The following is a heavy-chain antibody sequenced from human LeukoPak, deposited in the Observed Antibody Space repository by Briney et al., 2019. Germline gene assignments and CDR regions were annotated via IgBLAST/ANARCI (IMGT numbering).Heavy chain of an antibody. CDR1: GFTFSSYG. CDR2: ISYDGSNK. V-gene: IGHV3-30*18. CDR3: AKSLDY. J-gene: IGHJ4*02. Sequence: GGSLRLSCAASGFTFSSYGMHWVRQAPGKGLEWVAVISYDGSNKYYADSVKGRFTISRDNSENTLYLQMNSLRAEDTAVYYCAKSLDYWGQGTLVTVSS.